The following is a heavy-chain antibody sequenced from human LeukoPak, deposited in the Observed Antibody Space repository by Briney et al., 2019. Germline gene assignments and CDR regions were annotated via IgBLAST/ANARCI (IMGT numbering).Heavy chain of an antibody. CDR1: GYTFTGYY. Sequence: GASVKVSCKASGYTFTGYYMHWVRQAPGQGLEWMGWINPNSGGTNYAQKFQGRVTMTRDTSISTAYMELSRLRSDDTAVYYCARDYYDSSGSPGSPWGQGTLVTVS. CDR2: INPNSGGT. D-gene: IGHD3-22*01. CDR3: ARDYYDSSGSPGSP. J-gene: IGHJ5*02. V-gene: IGHV1-2*02.